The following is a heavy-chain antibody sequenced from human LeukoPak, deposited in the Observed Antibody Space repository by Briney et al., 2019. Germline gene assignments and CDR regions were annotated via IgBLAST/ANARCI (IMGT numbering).Heavy chain of an antibody. CDR3: ARGSLGLPKYYGMDV. CDR2: IYHSGAT. J-gene: IGHJ6*02. V-gene: IGHV4-30-2*01. CDR1: GGSISSGNYA. D-gene: IGHD3-16*02. Sequence: SETLSLTCAVSGGSISSGNYAWSWIRQPPGKGPEWIGYIYHSGATYYNPSLQSRVTISVDRSKNQISLKLSSVTAADTAVYYCARGSLGLPKYYGMDVWGQGTTVTVSS.